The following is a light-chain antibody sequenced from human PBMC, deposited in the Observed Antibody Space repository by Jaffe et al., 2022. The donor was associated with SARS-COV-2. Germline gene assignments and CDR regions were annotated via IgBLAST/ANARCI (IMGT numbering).Light chain of an antibody. V-gene: IGKV3-20*01. J-gene: IGKJ1*01. Sequence: EIVLTQSPGTLSLSPGERATLSCRASQTVRNNYLAWYQQKPGQAPRLLISGASSRATGIPDRFSGSGSGTDFTLTISRLEPEDFAVYYCQQYATSPWTFGQGTKVEIK. CDR2: GAS. CDR3: QQYATSPWT. CDR1: QTVRNNY.